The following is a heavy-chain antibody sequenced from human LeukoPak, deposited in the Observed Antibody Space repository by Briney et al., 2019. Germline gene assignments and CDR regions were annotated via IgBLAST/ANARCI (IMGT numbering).Heavy chain of an antibody. CDR2: INPNSGGT. CDR3: ARAPLGYCSSTSCYMMVPYFDY. J-gene: IGHJ4*02. CDR1: GYTFTGYY. D-gene: IGHD2-2*02. V-gene: IGHV1-2*02. Sequence: ASVKVSCKASGYTFTGYYMHWVRQAPGQGLEWMGWINPNSGGTNYAQTFQGRVTMTRDTSISTAYMELSRLRSDDTAVYYCARAPLGYCSSTSCYMMVPYFDYWGQGTLVTVSS.